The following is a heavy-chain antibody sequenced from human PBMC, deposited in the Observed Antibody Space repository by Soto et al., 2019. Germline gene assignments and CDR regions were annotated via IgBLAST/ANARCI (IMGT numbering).Heavy chain of an antibody. CDR2: IYPGDSDT. CDR3: ARSGVITIDGMDV. D-gene: IGHD3-3*01. CDR1: GYSFTSYW. V-gene: IGHV5-51*01. J-gene: IGHJ6*02. Sequence: PGESLKISYKGSGYSFTSYWIGWVRQMPGKGLEWMGIIYPGDSDTRYSPSFQGQVTISADKSISTAYLQWSSLKASDTAMYYCARSGVITIDGMDVWGQGTTVTVSS.